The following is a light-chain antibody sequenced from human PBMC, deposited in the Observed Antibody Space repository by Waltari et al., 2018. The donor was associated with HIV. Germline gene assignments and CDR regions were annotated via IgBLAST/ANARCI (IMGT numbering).Light chain of an antibody. CDR1: SRDVGTYTL. CDR2: EVN. V-gene: IGLV2-23*02. Sequence: QSALTQPVSVSGSHGQSIPISCTGGSRDVGTYTLASCYQLHPGKAPKLMIYEVNKRPSGVSVRFSGSKSDNTASLTISGLQAEDEAHYFCCSYAGSHVIFGGGTKLTVL. CDR3: CSYAGSHVI. J-gene: IGLJ2*01.